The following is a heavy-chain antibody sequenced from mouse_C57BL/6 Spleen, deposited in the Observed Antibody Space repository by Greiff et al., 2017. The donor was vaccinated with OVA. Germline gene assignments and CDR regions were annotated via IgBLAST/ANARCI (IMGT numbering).Heavy chain of an antibody. CDR1: GYTFTSYW. D-gene: IGHD1-1*01. J-gene: IGHJ3*01. Sequence: VQLQQPGAELVRPGSSVKLSCKASGYTFTSYWMHWVKQRPIQGLEWIGNIDPSDSETHYNQKFKDKATLTVDKSSSTAYMQLSSLTSEDSAVYYCARSAVVAKGWFAYWGQGTLVTVSA. V-gene: IGHV1-52*01. CDR2: IDPSDSET. CDR3: ARSAVVAKGWFAY.